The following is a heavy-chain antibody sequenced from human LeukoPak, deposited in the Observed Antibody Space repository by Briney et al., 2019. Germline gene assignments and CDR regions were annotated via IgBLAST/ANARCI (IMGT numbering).Heavy chain of an antibody. CDR2: IYYSGST. CDR3: ARQRRYSYGSTYFDY. CDR1: GGSISSTSYF. D-gene: IGHD5-18*01. Sequence: PSETLSLTCIVSGGSISSTSYFWGWIRQPPGKGLEWIGSIYYSGSTNYNPSLKSRVTISVDTSKNQFSLKLSSVTAADTAVYYCARQRRYSYGSTYFDYWGQGTLVTVSS. V-gene: IGHV4-39*01. J-gene: IGHJ4*02.